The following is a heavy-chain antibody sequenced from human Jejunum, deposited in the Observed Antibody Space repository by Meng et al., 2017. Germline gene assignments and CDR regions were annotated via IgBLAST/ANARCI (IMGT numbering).Heavy chain of an antibody. CDR2: IYSGGST. Sequence: GESLKISCAASGFTVSTNYMSWVRQAPGKGLKWVSVIYSGGSTYYADSVKGRFTISRDNSKNTVYLQMNSLRAEETAIYYCARGENSGYSNWGQGALVTVSS. V-gene: IGHV3-53*01. J-gene: IGHJ4*02. CDR3: ARGENSGYSN. D-gene: IGHD3-22*01. CDR1: GFTVSTNY.